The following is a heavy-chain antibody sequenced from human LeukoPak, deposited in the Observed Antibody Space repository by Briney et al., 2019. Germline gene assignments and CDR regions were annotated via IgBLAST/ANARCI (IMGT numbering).Heavy chain of an antibody. D-gene: IGHD6-19*01. J-gene: IGHJ5*02. V-gene: IGHV4-39*07. CDR3: ARQRSSGSIINP. Sequence: SETLSLTCTVSGGSISSSSYYWGWIRQPPGKGLEWIGSIYYSGSTYYNPSLKSRVTISVDTSKNQFSLKLSSVTAADTAVYYCARQRSSGSIINPWGQGTLVTVSS. CDR1: GGSISSSSYY. CDR2: IYYSGST.